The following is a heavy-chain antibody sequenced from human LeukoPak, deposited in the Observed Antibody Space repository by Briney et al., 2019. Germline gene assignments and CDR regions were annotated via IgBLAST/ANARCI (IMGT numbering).Heavy chain of an antibody. J-gene: IGHJ4*02. CDR1: GFTFSSYS. V-gene: IGHV3-21*01. CDR2: ISSSSSYI. CDR3: ARARDVTTSPPFDY. Sequence: GGSLRLSCAASGFTFSSYSMNWVRQAPGKGLEWVSSISSSSSYIYYADSVKGRFTISRDNAKNSLYLQMDSLRAEDTAVYYCARARDVTTSPPFDYWGQGTLVTVSS. D-gene: IGHD4-17*01.